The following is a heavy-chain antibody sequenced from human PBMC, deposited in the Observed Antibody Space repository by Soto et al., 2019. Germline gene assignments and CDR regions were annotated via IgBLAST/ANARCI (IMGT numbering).Heavy chain of an antibody. CDR3: THTFSYMEPPDY. V-gene: IGHV2-5*02. CDR1: GFSLTTSGAG. Sequence: SGPTLVKPTQTLTLTCTFSGFSLTTSGAGVGWIRQPPGEALEWLALIYWDGDERYRPSLKSRLTLTKDTSKNQVVLTMTNMDPVDTATYYCTHTFSYMEPPDYWGQGILVTVSS. J-gene: IGHJ4*02. CDR2: IYWDGDE. D-gene: IGHD1-1*01.